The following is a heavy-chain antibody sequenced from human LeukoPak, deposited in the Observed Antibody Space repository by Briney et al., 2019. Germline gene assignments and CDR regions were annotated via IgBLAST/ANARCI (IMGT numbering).Heavy chain of an antibody. D-gene: IGHD3-22*01. V-gene: IGHV1-69*04. CDR3: ARGDYYDSSGYYPIDY. CDR2: IIPILGIA. CDR1: GGTFSSYA. Sequence: SVKVSCKASGGTFSSYAISWVRQAPGQGLEWMGRIIPILGIANYAQKFQGRVTITADKSTSTAYMELSSLRSEDTAVYYCARGDYYDSSGYYPIDYWGQGTLVTVSS. J-gene: IGHJ4*02.